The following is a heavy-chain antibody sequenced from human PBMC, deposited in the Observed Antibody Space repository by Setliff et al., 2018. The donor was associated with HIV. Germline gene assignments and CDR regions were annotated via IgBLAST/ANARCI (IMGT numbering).Heavy chain of an antibody. CDR3: SRGGSIVVSERFFDP. D-gene: IGHD3-22*01. Sequence: GGSLRLSCAASGFTLDDYAMHWVRQVSGKGLEWVSGISWNGGRIGYADSVKGRFTISRDNAKNSLYLQMNSLSAKDMALYYCSRGGSIVVSERFFDPWGQGTLVTVSS. CDR2: ISWNGGRI. J-gene: IGHJ5*02. CDR1: GFTLDDYA. V-gene: IGHV3-9*03.